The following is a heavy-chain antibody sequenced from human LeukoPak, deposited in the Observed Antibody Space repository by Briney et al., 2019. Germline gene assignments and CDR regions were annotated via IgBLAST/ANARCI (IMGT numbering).Heavy chain of an antibody. D-gene: IGHD1-26*01. Sequence: ASVKVSCKASGYTFTNYAINWVRQAPGQGLEWMGWINTNAGNPTYAQGFTGRFVLSLDTSVSTAYLQISSLKAEDTAVYYCARGEGLLGYWGQGTLVTVST. CDR3: ARGEGLLGY. J-gene: IGHJ4*02. CDR1: GYTFTNYA. V-gene: IGHV7-4-1*02. CDR2: INTNAGNP.